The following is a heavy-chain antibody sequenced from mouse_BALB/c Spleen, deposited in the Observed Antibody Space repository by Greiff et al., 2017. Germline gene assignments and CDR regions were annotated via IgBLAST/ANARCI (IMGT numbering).Heavy chain of an antibody. CDR1: GFTFSSFG. Sequence: EVQRVESGGGLVQPGGSRKLSCAASGFTFSSFGMHWVRQAPEKGLEWVAYISSGSSTIYYADTVKGRFTISRDNPKNTLFLQMTSLRSKDTAMYYCARKVSYAMDYWGQGTSVTVSS. V-gene: IGHV5-17*02. CDR3: ARKVSYAMDY. CDR2: ISSGSSTI. J-gene: IGHJ4*01. D-gene: IGHD1-3*01.